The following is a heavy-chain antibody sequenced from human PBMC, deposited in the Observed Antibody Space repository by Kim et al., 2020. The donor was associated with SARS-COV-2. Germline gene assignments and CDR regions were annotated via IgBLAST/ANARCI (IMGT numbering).Heavy chain of an antibody. V-gene: IGHV3-23*01. J-gene: IGHJ4*02. D-gene: IGHD3-10*01. CDR3: ANPSRNMVRGVIALGY. Sequence: VKGRFTTSRDNSTNTLYLQMNSLRAEDTAVYYCANPSRNMVRGVIALGYWGQGTLVTVSS.